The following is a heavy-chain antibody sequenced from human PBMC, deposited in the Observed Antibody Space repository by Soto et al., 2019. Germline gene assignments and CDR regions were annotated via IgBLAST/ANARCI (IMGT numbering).Heavy chain of an antibody. CDR3: ARVAHTAMVKLTYYFDY. Sequence: GASVKVSCKASGYTFSANYIHWVRKAPGQRLEWLGWINPNNGVTKYAQTFHRRLTMTSDTSVSTVYMDLSRLTSDDTALYYCARVAHTAMVKLTYYFDYWGQGTQVTVYS. CDR2: INPNNGVT. D-gene: IGHD5-18*01. J-gene: IGHJ4*02. V-gene: IGHV1-2*02. CDR1: GYTFSANY.